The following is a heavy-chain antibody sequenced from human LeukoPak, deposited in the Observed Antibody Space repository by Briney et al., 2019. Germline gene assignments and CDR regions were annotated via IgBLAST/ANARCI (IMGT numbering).Heavy chain of an antibody. CDR3: AREYSSSSGRTFDY. D-gene: IGHD6-6*01. CDR1: GGSISSYY. J-gene: IGHJ4*02. Sequence: SETLSLTCTVSGGSISSYYWNWIRQPAGKGLEWIGRISTTGSTNYNPSLKSRLTMSVDTPKNQFSLRLSSVSAADTAVYYCAREYSSSSGRTFDYWGQGTLVTVSS. CDR2: ISTTGST. V-gene: IGHV4-4*07.